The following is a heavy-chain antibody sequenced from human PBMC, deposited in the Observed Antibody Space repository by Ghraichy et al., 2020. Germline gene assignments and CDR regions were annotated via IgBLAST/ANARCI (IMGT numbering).Heavy chain of an antibody. CDR3: ARPSYSSSWYGGLAFDI. Sequence: SETLSLTCTVSGGSISSYYWSWIRQPPGKGLEWIGYIYYSGSTNYNPSLKSRVTISVDTSKNQFSLKLSSVTAADTAVYYCARPSYSSSWYGGLAFDIWGQGTMVTVSS. V-gene: IGHV4-59*01. J-gene: IGHJ3*02. CDR2: IYYSGST. D-gene: IGHD6-13*01. CDR1: GGSISSYY.